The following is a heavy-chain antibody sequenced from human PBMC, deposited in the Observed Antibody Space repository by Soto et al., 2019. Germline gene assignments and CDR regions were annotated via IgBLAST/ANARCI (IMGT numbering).Heavy chain of an antibody. V-gene: IGHV4-4*02. Sequence: QVQLQESGPGLVKPSGTLSLTCAVSGGSISSSNWWSWVRQPPGKGLEWIGEIYHSGSTNYNPSLKSRVTISVDKSKNQFSLKLSAVTAADTAVYYCARDATIVVVPAAYLARDDRPGAGAFDIWGQGTMVTVSS. CDR2: IYHSGST. D-gene: IGHD2-2*01. CDR3: ARDATIVVVPAAYLARDDRPGAGAFDI. CDR1: GGSISSSNW. J-gene: IGHJ3*02.